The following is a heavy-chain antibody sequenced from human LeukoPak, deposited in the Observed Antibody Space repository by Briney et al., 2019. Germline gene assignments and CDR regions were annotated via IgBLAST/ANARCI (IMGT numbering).Heavy chain of an antibody. J-gene: IGHJ3*02. D-gene: IGHD6-13*01. CDR3: ARDRLGYSSSWGAFDI. CDR1: GFTFSSYA. V-gene: IGHV3-30-3*01. CDR2: ISYDGSNK. Sequence: PGRSLRLSCAASGFTFSSYAMQWVRQAPGKGLEWVAVISYDGSNKYYADSVKGRFTISRDNSKNTLYLQMNSLRAEDTAVYYCARDRLGYSSSWGAFDIWGQGTMVTVSS.